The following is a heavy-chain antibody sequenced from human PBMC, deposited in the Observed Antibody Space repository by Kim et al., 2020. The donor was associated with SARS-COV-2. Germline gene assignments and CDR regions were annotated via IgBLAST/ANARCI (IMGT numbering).Heavy chain of an antibody. CDR2: MNPNIGNA. CDR1: GYTFTSYD. J-gene: IGHJ4*02. Sequence: ASVKVSCKASGYTFTSYDLNWVRQATGQGLEWMGWMNPNIGNAGYAQKFQGRVTMTMDPSITTAYMELSSLRSEDTAVYYCARGVRTIPNYDYWGQGTLV. D-gene: IGHD1-1*01. V-gene: IGHV1-8*01. CDR3: ARGVRTIPNYDY.